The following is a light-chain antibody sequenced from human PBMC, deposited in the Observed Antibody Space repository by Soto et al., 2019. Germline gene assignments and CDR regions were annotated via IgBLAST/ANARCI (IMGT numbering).Light chain of an antibody. V-gene: IGLV2-14*01. J-gene: IGLJ3*02. Sequence: QSALTQPASVSGSPGQSITISCTGTSSDVGGFNYVSWYQQHPGKAPKLLIFDVYSRPSGVPDRFSGSKSGTSASLAISGLQSEDEADYYCAAWDDSLNGGVFGGGTKLTVL. CDR2: DVY. CDR3: AAWDDSLNGGV. CDR1: SSDVGGFNY.